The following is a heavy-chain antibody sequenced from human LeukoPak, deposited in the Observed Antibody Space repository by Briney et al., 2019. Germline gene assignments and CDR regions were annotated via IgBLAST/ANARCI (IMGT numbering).Heavy chain of an antibody. V-gene: IGHV4-4*07. CDR3: ARGHSSSWLIFDY. Sequence: SETLSLTCTVSGGSISSYYWGWIRQPAGKGLEWIGRIYTSGSTNYNPSLKSRVTMSVDTSKNQFSLKLSSVTAADTAVYYCARGHSSSWLIFDYWGQGTLVTVSS. CDR1: GGSISSYY. D-gene: IGHD6-13*01. CDR2: IYTSGST. J-gene: IGHJ4*02.